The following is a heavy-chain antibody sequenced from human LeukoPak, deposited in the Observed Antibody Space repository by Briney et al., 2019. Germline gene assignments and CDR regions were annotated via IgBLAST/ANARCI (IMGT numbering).Heavy chain of an antibody. CDR1: GYTFTSYY. J-gene: IGHJ6*02. CDR3: ARDDWWGDYYYGIDV. Sequence: ASVKLSCKASGYTFTSYYMHWVRQAPGKGLEWMGIINPSGGSTSYAQKFQGRVTMTRDTSTSTVYMQLSSLRSEDTAVYYCARDDWWGDYYYGIDVWGQGATGTGSS. D-gene: IGHD2-8*02. V-gene: IGHV1-46*01. CDR2: INPSGGST.